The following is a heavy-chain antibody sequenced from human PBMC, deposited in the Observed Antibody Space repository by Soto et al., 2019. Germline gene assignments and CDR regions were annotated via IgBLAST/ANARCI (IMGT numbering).Heavy chain of an antibody. V-gene: IGHV1-18*04. Sequence: GAPVKVSCKASGYTFTSYVIRWVRQAPGERLERMGWISAYNGNTNYAQKLEGRVAMATHTSTSTAYMELRSLRSDDTAVYCSGGDRGDSSGAGGDNWGQGSVVTVSS. CDR1: GYTFTSYV. D-gene: IGHD3-22*01. CDR2: ISAYNGNT. CDR3: GGDRGDSSGAGGDN. J-gene: IGHJ4*02.